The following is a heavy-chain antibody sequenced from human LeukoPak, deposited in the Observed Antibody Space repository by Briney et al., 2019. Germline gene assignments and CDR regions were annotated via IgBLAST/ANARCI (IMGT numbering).Heavy chain of an antibody. V-gene: IGHV1-46*01. CDR2: INPSGGST. CDR1: GYTFTSYD. J-gene: IGHJ4*02. D-gene: IGHD4-23*01. Sequence: ASVKVSCKASGYTFTSYDINWVRQAPGQGLEWMGIINPSGGSTSYAQKFQGRVTMTRDTSTSTVYMELSSLRSEDTAVYYCARGGNLPIDYWGQGTLVTVSS. CDR3: ARGGNLPIDY.